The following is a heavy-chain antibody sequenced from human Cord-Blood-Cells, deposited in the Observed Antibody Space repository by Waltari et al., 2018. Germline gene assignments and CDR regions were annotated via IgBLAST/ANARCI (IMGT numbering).Heavy chain of an antibody. CDR2: ISGSGGRT. D-gene: IGHD7-27*01. CDR1: GFTFSSYA. V-gene: IGHV3-23*01. Sequence: EVQLLESGGGLVQPGGSLRLSCAASGFTFSSYAMSWVRQAPGKGLEWVSAISGSGGRTDYADSVKGRFTISRDNSKNTLYLQMNSLRAEDTAVYYCAKDLGLTVGNWGSYFDYWGQGTLVTVSS. CDR3: AKDLGLTVGNWGSYFDY. J-gene: IGHJ4*02.